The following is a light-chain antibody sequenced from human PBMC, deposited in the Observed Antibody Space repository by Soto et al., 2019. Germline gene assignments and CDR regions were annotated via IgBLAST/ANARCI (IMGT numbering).Light chain of an antibody. J-gene: IGKJ1*01. CDR3: HHYNSYSEA. Sequence: DIQMTQSPSTLSGSVGDRVTITCRASQAISSWLAWYQQKPGKAPKLLIYKASTLKSGVPSRFSGSGSGTEFTLTIISLQPDDFATYCRHHYNSYSEAFGRGTKVDIK. V-gene: IGKV1-5*03. CDR1: QAISSW. CDR2: KAS.